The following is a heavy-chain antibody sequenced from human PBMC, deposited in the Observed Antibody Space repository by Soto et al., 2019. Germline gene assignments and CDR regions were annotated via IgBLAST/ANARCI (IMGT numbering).Heavy chain of an antibody. D-gene: IGHD2-15*01. CDR1: GTGFINSG. J-gene: IGHJ6*02. CDR2: IVVGSGQT. CDR3: PADRPDIGVGWWV. Sequence: GASVKVSGKASGTGFINSGIQWVRQAHGQRLEWIGWIVVGSGQTNYAQKFQERVAITRDTSTGTAYIELSSLRSEDTAVYYCPADRPDIGVGWWVWAQGTTGTVSS. V-gene: IGHV1-58*02.